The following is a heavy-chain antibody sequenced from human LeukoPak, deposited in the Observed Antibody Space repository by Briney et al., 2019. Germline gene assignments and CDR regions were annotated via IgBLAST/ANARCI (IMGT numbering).Heavy chain of an antibody. Sequence: PSETLSLTCTVSGGSISSGDYYWSWIRQPPGKGLEWIGYIYYSGSTYYNPSLKSRVTISVDTSKNQFSLKLSSVTAADTAVYYCARDFNYYDSSGRIEGAWFDPWGQGTLVTVSS. V-gene: IGHV4-30-4*01. D-gene: IGHD3-22*01. J-gene: IGHJ5*02. CDR3: ARDFNYYDSSGRIEGAWFDP. CDR2: IYYSGST. CDR1: GGSISSGDYY.